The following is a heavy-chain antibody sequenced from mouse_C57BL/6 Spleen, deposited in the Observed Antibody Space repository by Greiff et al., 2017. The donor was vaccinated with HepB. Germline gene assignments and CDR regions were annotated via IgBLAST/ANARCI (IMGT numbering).Heavy chain of an antibody. J-gene: IGHJ4*01. CDR3: ARLGRAMDY. V-gene: IGHV1-54*01. D-gene: IGHD4-1*01. CDR2: INPGSGGT. CDR1: GYAFTNYL. Sequence: VKLQESGAELVRPGTSVKVSCKASGYAFTNYLIEWVKQRPGQGLEWIGVINPGSGGTNYNEKFKGKATLTADKSSSTAYMQLSSLTSEDSAVYFCARLGRAMDYWGQGTSVTVSS.